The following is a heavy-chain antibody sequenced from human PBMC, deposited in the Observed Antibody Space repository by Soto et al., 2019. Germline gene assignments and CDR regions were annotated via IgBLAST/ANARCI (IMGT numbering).Heavy chain of an antibody. CDR1: GGTFSSYA. V-gene: IGHV1-69*13. Sequence: SVKVSCKASGGTFSSYAISWVRQAPGQGLEWMGGIIPIFGTANYAQKFQGRVTITADESTSTAYMELSSLRSEDTAVYYCARERPAGDYYYYGMDVWGQGTTVTVSS. J-gene: IGHJ6*02. CDR2: IIPIFGTA. D-gene: IGHD6-13*01. CDR3: ARERPAGDYYYYGMDV.